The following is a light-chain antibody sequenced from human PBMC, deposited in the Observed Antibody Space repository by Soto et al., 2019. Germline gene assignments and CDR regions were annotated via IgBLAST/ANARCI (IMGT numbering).Light chain of an antibody. J-gene: IGLJ2*01. V-gene: IGLV1-51*01. CDR1: SSNIGSHY. Sequence: QSVLTQPPSVSAAPGEKVTISCSGSSSNIGSHYVSWYQQFPRTAPKLLIYDDNKRPSGIPDRFSGSKSGTSATLGITGLQTGDEVDYYCGAWDSSLSVVLFGGGTKLTVL. CDR3: GAWDSSLSVVL. CDR2: DDN.